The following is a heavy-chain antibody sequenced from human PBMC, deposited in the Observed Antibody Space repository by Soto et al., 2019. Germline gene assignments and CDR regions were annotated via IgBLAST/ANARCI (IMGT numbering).Heavy chain of an antibody. V-gene: IGHV5-51*01. CDR3: ARHLYSNPGINYYYYYMDV. CDR1: GYSFTSYW. J-gene: IGHJ6*03. Sequence: EVQLVQSGAEVKKPGESLKISCKGSGYSFTSYWIGWVRQMPGKGLEWMGIIYPGDSDTRYSPSFQGQVTISADKSISTAYLQWSSLKASDTAMYYCARHLYSNPGINYYYYYMDVWGKGTTVTVSS. D-gene: IGHD4-4*01. CDR2: IYPGDSDT.